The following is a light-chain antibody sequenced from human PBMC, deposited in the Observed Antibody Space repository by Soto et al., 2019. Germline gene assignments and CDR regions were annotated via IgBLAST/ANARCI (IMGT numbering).Light chain of an antibody. CDR3: QQFGSSPLVT. Sequence: EIVLTQSPGTLSLSPGERATLSCRASQRVSSNYIAWYQQKPGQAPRLLIYGASSRATGIPDRFSGSGCGTDFILTISRLEHEDFAVYYCQQFGSSPLVTFGPGTKVDIK. CDR2: GAS. CDR1: QRVSSNY. J-gene: IGKJ3*01. V-gene: IGKV3-20*01.